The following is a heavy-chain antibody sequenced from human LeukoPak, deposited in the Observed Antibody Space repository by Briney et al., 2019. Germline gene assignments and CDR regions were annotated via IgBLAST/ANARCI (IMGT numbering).Heavy chain of an antibody. CDR1: GFTFSNYG. J-gene: IGHJ4*02. D-gene: IGHD4-23*01. CDR2: IRYDGSNK. V-gene: IGHV3-30*02. CDR3: AKLNSYYFDY. Sequence: GGSLRLSCAAGGFTFSNYGMQWVGQAPGKGREGVAFIRYDGSNKEYEDSGKGRFTMYRDNCKNTLYLQMSSLRAEDTAVYYCAKLNSYYFDYWGQGTLVTVSS.